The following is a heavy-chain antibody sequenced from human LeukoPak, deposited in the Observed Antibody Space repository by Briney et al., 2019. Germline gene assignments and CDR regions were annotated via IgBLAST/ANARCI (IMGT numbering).Heavy chain of an antibody. CDR1: RFTLGSHD. V-gene: IGHV3-13*01. D-gene: IGHD5-18*01. J-gene: IGHJ4*02. Sequence: TGGSLRLSCTASRFTLGSHDMHWVRQIPGQGLEWVAAVSSGFHAFFAGTVQGRFTVSREDARNSLYLQMNSLRAGDTAVYYCVREARGYHYTYFDYWGQGTLVTVSS. CDR2: VSSGFHA. CDR3: VREARGYHYTYFDY.